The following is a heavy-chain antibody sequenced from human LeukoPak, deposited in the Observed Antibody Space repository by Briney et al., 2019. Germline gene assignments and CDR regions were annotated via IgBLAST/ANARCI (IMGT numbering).Heavy chain of an antibody. CDR3: TRGMGGWYPDY. CDR1: GFTFSSYS. Sequence: GGSLRLSCAASGFTFSSYSMNWVRQAPGKGLEWVSSISSSSSYIYYADSVKGRFTISRDNARNSLYLQMSSLRAEDTAVYYCTRGMGGWYPDYWGQGTLVTVSS. V-gene: IGHV3-21*01. CDR2: ISSSSSYI. J-gene: IGHJ4*02. D-gene: IGHD6-19*01.